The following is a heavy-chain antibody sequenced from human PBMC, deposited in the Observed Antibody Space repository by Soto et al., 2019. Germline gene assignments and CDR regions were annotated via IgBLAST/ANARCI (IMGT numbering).Heavy chain of an antibody. CDR2: IYYSGST. J-gene: IGHJ4*02. V-gene: IGHV4-30-4*01. D-gene: IGHD5-12*01. Sequence: SETLSLTCTVSGGSISSGDYYWSWIRQPPGKGLEWIGYIYYSGSTYYNPSLKSRVTISVDTSKNQFSLKLSSVTAADTAVYYCARAGYSGYDWAFDYWGQGTLVTVSS. CDR1: GGSISSGDYY. CDR3: ARAGYSGYDWAFDY.